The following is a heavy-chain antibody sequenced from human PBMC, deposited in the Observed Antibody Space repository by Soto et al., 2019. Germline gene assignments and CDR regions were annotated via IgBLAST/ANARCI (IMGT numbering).Heavy chain of an antibody. CDR1: GFTFSSYA. CDR3: AKSGGYNYGYQETDY. Sequence: EVQLLESGGGLVQPGGSLRLSCAASGFTFSSYAMSWVRQAPGKGLEWVSAISGSGGSTYYADSVKGRFTSSSDNSKNTLYLQMNSLRAEDTAVYYCAKSGGYNYGYQETDYWGQGTLVTVSS. CDR2: ISGSGGST. D-gene: IGHD5-18*01. V-gene: IGHV3-23*01. J-gene: IGHJ4*02.